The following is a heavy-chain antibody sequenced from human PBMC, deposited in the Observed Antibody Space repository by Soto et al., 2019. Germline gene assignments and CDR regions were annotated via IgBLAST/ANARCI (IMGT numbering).Heavy chain of an antibody. CDR2: ISSSSSYI. Sequence: EVQLMESGGGLVKPGGSLRLSCAASGFTFSSYSMNWVRQAPGKGLEWVSSISSSSSYIYYADSVKGRFTISRDNAKNSLYLQMNSLRAEDTAVYYCARDRREYCSSTSCLNGMDVWGQGTTVTVSS. V-gene: IGHV3-21*01. CDR3: ARDRREYCSSTSCLNGMDV. D-gene: IGHD2-2*01. CDR1: GFTFSSYS. J-gene: IGHJ6*02.